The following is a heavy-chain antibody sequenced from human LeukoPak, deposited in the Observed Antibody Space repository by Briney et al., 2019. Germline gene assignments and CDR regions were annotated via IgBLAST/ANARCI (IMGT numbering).Heavy chain of an antibody. CDR3: AKEPVLGAAAGRNYFQY. V-gene: IGHV3-23*01. Sequence: GGSLRLSCAVSGFTFSSYAMSWVRRAPGKGLEWVSAISGSSGSTYYADSVKGRFTIFRDNSKNTLYLQMNSLRGEDTALYYCAKEPVLGAAAGRNYFQYWGQGTLVTVSS. J-gene: IGHJ1*01. CDR2: ISGSSGST. D-gene: IGHD6-13*01. CDR1: GFTFSSYA.